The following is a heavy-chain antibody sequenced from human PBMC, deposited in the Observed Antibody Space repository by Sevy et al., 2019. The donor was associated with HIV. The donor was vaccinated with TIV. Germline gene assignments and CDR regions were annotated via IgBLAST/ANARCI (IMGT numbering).Heavy chain of an antibody. CDR3: ARVGGAREGYDYVGSSFIDH. Sequence: ASVKVSCKASGYIFTNYYMHWVKQAPGQGLEWMGVINPGGGTTIYAQRFQGRVTITADESTRTVFMELSRLRSEDTALFYCARVGGAREGYDYVGSSFIDHWGQGTLVTVSS. CDR1: GYIFTNYY. V-gene: IGHV1-46*01. D-gene: IGHD3-16*01. CDR2: INPGGGTT. J-gene: IGHJ4*02.